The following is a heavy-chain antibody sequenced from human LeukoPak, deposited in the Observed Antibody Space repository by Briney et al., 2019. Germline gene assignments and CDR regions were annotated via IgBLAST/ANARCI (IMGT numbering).Heavy chain of an antibody. V-gene: IGHV4-59*11. CDR2: NHHSGNT. Sequence: PSETLSLTCTVSGASITNLFWTCIRPSPEEGLEWMGYNHHSGNTNYNPSLNSRVTISVDPSMSQFSLKLTSVTAADTAIYYCARGGPEDGNWRYYIDYWGQGTLVTVSS. CDR3: ARGGPEDGNWRYYIDY. J-gene: IGHJ4*02. D-gene: IGHD1-26*01. CDR1: GASITNLF.